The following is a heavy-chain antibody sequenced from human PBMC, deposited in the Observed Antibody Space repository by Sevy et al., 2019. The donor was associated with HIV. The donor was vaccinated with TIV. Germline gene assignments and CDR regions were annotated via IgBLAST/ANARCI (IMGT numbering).Heavy chain of an antibody. V-gene: IGHV3-74*01. J-gene: IGHJ4*02. D-gene: IGHD2-15*01. Sequence: GGSLRRSCAASGFTFSSYWMHWVRQAPGKGLVWVSRINSDGSSTSYADSVKGRFTISRDNAKNTLYLQMNSLRAEDTAVYYCARGRGGSFSFDYWGQGTLVTVSS. CDR1: GFTFSSYW. CDR3: ARGRGGSFSFDY. CDR2: INSDGSST.